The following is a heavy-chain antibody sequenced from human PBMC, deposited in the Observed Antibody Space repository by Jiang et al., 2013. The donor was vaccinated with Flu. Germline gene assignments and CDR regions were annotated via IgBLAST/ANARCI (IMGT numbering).Heavy chain of an antibody. Sequence: GSGLVKPSQTLSLTCTVSGGSISSGGYYWSWIRQHPGKGLEWIGYIYYSGSTYYNPSLKSRVTISVDTSKNQFSLKLSSVTAADTAVYYCARVGLEQQSVFDYWGQGTLVTVSS. D-gene: IGHD1/OR15-1a*01. J-gene: IGHJ4*02. CDR3: ARVGLEQQSVFDY. CDR1: GGSISSGGYY. CDR2: IYYSGST. V-gene: IGHV4-31*03.